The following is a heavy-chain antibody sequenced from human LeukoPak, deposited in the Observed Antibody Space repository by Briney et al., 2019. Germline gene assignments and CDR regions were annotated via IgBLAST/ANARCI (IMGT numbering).Heavy chain of an antibody. Sequence: PSETLSLTCAVYGGSFSGYYWSWIRQPPGKGLEWIGEINHSGSTNYNPSLKSRVTISVDTSKNQFSLKLSSVTAADTAVYYCARGQAKSPKKITMVRGVSSGKFDYWGQGTLVTVSS. V-gene: IGHV4-34*01. D-gene: IGHD3-10*01. CDR2: INHSGST. J-gene: IGHJ4*02. CDR1: GGSFSGYY. CDR3: ARGQAKSPKKITMVRGVSSGKFDY.